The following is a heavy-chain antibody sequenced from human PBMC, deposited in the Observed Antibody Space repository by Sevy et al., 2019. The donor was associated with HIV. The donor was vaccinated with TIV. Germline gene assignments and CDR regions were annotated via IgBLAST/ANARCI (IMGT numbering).Heavy chain of an antibody. CDR2: IKSDGGTA. J-gene: IGHJ4*02. Sequence: GGSLRLSCAASESIVTNAWMSWVRQAPGKGLEWVGRIKSDGGTADYASHLKGRFTISRDASENMLYLQMHSLKSEDTAVYYCTTYYDSSAYYLYLDFDYWGQGTQVTVSS. CDR1: ESIVTNAW. CDR3: TTYYDSSAYYLYLDFDY. D-gene: IGHD3-22*01. V-gene: IGHV3-15*01.